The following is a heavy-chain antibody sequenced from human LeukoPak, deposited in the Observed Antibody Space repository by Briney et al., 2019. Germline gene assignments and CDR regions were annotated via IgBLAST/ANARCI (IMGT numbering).Heavy chain of an antibody. CDR2: VSSTGSTI. Sequence: PGGSLRLSCAASGFTFSNYEMNWVRQAPGKGLEWVSYVSSTGSTIYYADSVKGRFTISRDNAKNSLYLQMNSLRAEDTAVYYLEREGGGRAFDIWGQGTMVTVSS. V-gene: IGHV3-48*03. D-gene: IGHD3-16*01. CDR3: EREGGGRAFDI. J-gene: IGHJ3*02. CDR1: GFTFSNYE.